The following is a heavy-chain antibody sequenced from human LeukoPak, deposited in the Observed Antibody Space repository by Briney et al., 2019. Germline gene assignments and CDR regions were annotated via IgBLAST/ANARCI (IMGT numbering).Heavy chain of an antibody. CDR3: ARVVPAATAISYRWFDP. CDR1: GYSISSGYY. J-gene: IGHJ5*02. D-gene: IGHD2-2*01. Sequence: PSETLSLTCTVSGYSISSGYYWGWIRQPPGKGLEWIGSIYHSGSTYYNPSLKSRVTISVDTSKNQFSLKLSSVTAADTAVYYCARVVPAATAISYRWFDPWGQGTLVTVSS. V-gene: IGHV4-38-2*02. CDR2: IYHSGST.